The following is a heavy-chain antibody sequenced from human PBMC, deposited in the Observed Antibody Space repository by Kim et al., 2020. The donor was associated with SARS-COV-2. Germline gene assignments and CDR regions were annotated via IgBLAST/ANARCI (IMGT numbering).Heavy chain of an antibody. Sequence: PSLKSRVTISVDTSKNQFSLKLSSVTAADTAVYYCARAFGTVTPSHAFDIWGQGTMVTVSS. D-gene: IGHD4-17*01. CDR3: ARAFGTVTPSHAFDI. V-gene: IGHV4-59*01. J-gene: IGHJ3*02.